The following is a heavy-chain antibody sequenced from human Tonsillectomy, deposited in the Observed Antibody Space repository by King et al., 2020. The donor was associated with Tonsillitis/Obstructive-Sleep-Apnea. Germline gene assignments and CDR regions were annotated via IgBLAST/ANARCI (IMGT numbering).Heavy chain of an antibody. CDR1: GYTFTRYG. D-gene: IGHD3-22*01. CDR2: ISTYNGHT. CDR3: ARAYYDSRGSRFDS. V-gene: IGHV1-18*01. J-gene: IGHJ4*02. Sequence: VQLVESGAEVKKPGASVKVSCTASGYTFTRYGISWVRQAPGQGLEWMGWISTYNGHTKNAQKFQGRVTMTTDTSTSTAYMELRSLRSDDTAVYYWARAYYDSRGSRFDSWGQGTLVTVSS.